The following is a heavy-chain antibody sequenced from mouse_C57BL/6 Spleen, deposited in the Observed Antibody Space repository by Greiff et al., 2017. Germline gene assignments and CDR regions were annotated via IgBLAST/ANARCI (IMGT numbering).Heavy chain of an antibody. V-gene: IGHV1-80*01. Sequence: VMLVESGAELVKPGASVKISCKASGYAFSSYWMNWVKQRPGKGLEWIGQIYPGDGDTNYNGKFKGKATLTADKSSSTAYMQLSSLTSEDSAVYYCARITTVRGFAYWGQGTLVTVSA. CDR2: IYPGDGDT. D-gene: IGHD1-1*01. J-gene: IGHJ3*01. CDR1: GYAFSSYW. CDR3: ARITTVRGFAY.